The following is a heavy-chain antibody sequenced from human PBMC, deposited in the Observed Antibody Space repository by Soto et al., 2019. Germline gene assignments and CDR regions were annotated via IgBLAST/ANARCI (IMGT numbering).Heavy chain of an antibody. J-gene: IGHJ5*02. CDR2: IYWDDDK. Sequence: QITLKESGPTLVKPTQTLTLTCTFSGISLSTSGVGVGWIRQPPGTALEWLALIYWDDDKRYSPSLKSRLTITKDTSKSQVVRTRTNMDPVDTAPYYCAPRRSAVALNWFDPWGQGTLVTVSS. CDR3: APRRSAVALNWFDP. D-gene: IGHD2-15*01. CDR1: GISLSTSGVG. V-gene: IGHV2-5*02.